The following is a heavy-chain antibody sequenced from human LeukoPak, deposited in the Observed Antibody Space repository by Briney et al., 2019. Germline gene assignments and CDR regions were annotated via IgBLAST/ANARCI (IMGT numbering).Heavy chain of an antibody. CDR3: ARSLDVGFWFDP. V-gene: IGHV1-2*02. CDR1: GYTFTGYY. CDR2: INPNSGGT. J-gene: IGHJ5*02. Sequence: ASVTVSCTASGYTFTGYYMHWVRQAPGQGLEWMGWINPNSGGTNYAQKAQGRVTMTRDTSISTAYMELSRLRSDDTAVYYCARSLDVGFWFDPWGQGTLVTVSS. D-gene: IGHD3-16*01.